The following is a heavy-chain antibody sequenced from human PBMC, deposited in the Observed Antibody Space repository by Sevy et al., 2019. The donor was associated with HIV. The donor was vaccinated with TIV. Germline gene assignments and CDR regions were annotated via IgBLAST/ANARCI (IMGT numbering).Heavy chain of an antibody. V-gene: IGHV4-61*02. Sequence: SETLSLTCTVSGGSISSGSYYWSWIRQPAGKGLECIGRIYTSGSTNYNPSLKSRVIISVDTSKNQFSLKLSSVTAADTAVYYCARDTGGGIAEAYYYYYMDVWAKGTTVTVSS. CDR1: GGSISSGSYY. CDR2: IYTSGST. J-gene: IGHJ6*03. D-gene: IGHD6-19*01. CDR3: ARDTGGGIAEAYYYYYMDV.